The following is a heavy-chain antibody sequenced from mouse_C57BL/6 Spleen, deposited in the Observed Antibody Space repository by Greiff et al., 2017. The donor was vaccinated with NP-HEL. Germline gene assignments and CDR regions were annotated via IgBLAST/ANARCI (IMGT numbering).Heavy chain of an antibody. J-gene: IGHJ3*01. CDR1: GYTFTSYG. Sequence: QVQLQQSGAELARPGASVKLSCKASGYTFTSYGISWVKQRTGQGLEWIGEIYPRSGNTSYNEQFKGKATLTADKSSRTAYMELRSLTSEDSAGYFCADGFAYWGQGTLVTVSA. V-gene: IGHV1-81*01. CDR3: ADGFAY. CDR2: IYPRSGNT.